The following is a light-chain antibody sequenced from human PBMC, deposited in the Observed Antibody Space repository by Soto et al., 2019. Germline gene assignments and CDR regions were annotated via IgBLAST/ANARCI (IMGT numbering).Light chain of an antibody. CDR2: GAS. CDR3: QQDGSSPWT. Sequence: EIVLTQSPGTLSLSQGEGATLSCRASQSVSSSFFAWYQQKPGQAPRLLIYGASSRATGIPDRFSGSGSGKDFTLTISRLEPEDFAVYYCQQDGSSPWTFGQGTKGETK. J-gene: IGKJ1*01. CDR1: QSVSSSF. V-gene: IGKV3-20*01.